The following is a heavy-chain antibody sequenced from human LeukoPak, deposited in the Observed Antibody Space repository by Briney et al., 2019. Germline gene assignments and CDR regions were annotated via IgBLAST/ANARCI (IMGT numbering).Heavy chain of an antibody. Sequence: ASVKVSCKASGGTFSSYAISWARQAPGQGLEWMGRIIPIFGTANYAQKFQGRVTITTDESTSTAYMELSSLRSEDTAVYYCARGTKGGIVGATGAFDIWGQGTMVTVSS. J-gene: IGHJ3*02. CDR3: ARGTKGGIVGATGAFDI. D-gene: IGHD1-26*01. CDR2: IIPIFGTA. V-gene: IGHV1-69*05. CDR1: GGTFSSYA.